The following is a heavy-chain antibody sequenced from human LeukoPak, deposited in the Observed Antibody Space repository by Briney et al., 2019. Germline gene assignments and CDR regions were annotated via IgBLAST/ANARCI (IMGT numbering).Heavy chain of an antibody. CDR1: GGSFSGFY. Sequence: SETLSLTCAVSGGSFSGFYWSWIRQPPGKGLEWIGEMHHSGATSYMPSLRSRVTISGGTSKNQFSLNLNSVTAADTAVYYCARGILGYYYFDLWGRGTLVTVSS. CDR3: ARGILGYYYFDL. J-gene: IGHJ2*01. V-gene: IGHV4-34*01. CDR2: MHHSGAT. D-gene: IGHD2/OR15-2a*01.